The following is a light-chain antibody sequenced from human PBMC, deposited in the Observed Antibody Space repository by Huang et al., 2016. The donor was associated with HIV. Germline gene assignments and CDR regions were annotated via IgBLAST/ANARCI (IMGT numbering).Light chain of an antibody. Sequence: DIQMTQSPSPLSAAVGDRVTITCRASQSIGGWLAWYQQKPGKAPNRLIYDASSLEGGVPSRFSGSRSGTEFTLTITSLQPDDAAIYHCQQYNSYPYTFGQGTKLEI. V-gene: IGKV1-5*01. CDR1: QSIGGW. CDR3: QQYNSYPYT. J-gene: IGKJ2*01. CDR2: DAS.